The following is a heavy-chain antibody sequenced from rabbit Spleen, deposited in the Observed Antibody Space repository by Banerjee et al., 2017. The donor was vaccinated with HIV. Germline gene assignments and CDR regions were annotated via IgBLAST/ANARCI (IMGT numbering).Heavy chain of an antibody. Sequence: QSLEESGGDLVKPGASLTLTCTASGFSFSSSDYMCWVRQAPGKGLEWIACIDTGSSGFTSFASWAKGRFTISKTSSTTVTLQMTSLTAADTATYFCARDLTGVIGWNFAWWVQGTLVPVS. V-gene: IGHV1S40*01. J-gene: IGHJ3*01. CDR1: GFSFSSSDY. CDR3: ARDLTGVIGWNFAW. D-gene: IGHD1-1*01. CDR2: IDTGSSGFT.